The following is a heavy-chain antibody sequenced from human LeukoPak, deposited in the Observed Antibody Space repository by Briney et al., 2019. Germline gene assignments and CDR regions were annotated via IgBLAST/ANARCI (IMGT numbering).Heavy chain of an antibody. D-gene: IGHD3-3*01. J-gene: IGHJ4*02. CDR2: ISGNGGST. Sequence: QPGGSLRLSCAASGFTISTYVMTWVRQAPGKGLEWVSAISGNGGSTYYADSVKGRFTISRDNSRNTLYLQMNSLRAEDTAVYSCAKGRTNYDFWSAYNWGQGTLVTVSS. CDR1: GFTISTYV. V-gene: IGHV3-23*01. CDR3: AKGRTNYDFWSAYN.